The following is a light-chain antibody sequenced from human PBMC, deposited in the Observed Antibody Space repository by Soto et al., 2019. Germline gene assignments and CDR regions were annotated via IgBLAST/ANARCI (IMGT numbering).Light chain of an antibody. V-gene: IGKV3-15*01. CDR1: QSVSSD. J-gene: IGKJ2*01. CDR2: SVS. Sequence: EIVMTQSPATLSVSPGEGATLSCRASQSVSSDLAWYQQKPGQAPRLLIYSVSTRATGVPARFSGSGSGTEFPLTITSLQSEDFAIYYCQQYTNWPPYTFGQGTRLEIK. CDR3: QQYTNWPPYT.